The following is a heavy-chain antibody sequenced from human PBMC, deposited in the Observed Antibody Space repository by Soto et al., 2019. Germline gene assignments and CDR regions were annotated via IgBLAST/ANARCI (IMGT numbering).Heavy chain of an antibody. D-gene: IGHD6-19*01. V-gene: IGHV3-23*01. CDR2: ISGSGGST. J-gene: IGHJ5*02. CDR1: GFTFSSYA. Sequence: GGSLRLSCAASGFTFSSYAMSWVRQAPGKGLEWVSAISGSGGSTYYADSVKGRFTISRDNSKNTLYLQMNSLRAEDTAVYYCAKQGSSGWYKALFDPWGQGTLVTVSS. CDR3: AKQGSSGWYKALFDP.